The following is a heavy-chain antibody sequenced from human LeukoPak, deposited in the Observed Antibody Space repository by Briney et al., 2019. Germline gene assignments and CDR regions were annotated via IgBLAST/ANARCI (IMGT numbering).Heavy chain of an antibody. CDR1: GFTFSGFA. CDR2: ISGTGDNT. D-gene: IGHD1-26*01. CDR3: AKMKGHPLPKYYMDV. J-gene: IGHJ6*01. V-gene: IGHV3-23*01. Sequence: GGSLRLSCAASGFTFSGFATSWVRRTPGKGLEWVSGISGTGDNTLYADSVKGRFTISRDNSKNTLYLEMNSLRAEDTAIYYCAKMKGHPLPKYYMDVWGQGTTVTVSS.